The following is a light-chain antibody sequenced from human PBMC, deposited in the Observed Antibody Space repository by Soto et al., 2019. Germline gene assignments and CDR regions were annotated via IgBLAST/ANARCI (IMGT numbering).Light chain of an antibody. CDR3: SSYTSSSTLYV. CDR1: SSDVGGYNY. J-gene: IGLJ1*01. CDR2: KVS. V-gene: IGLV2-14*01. Sequence: QSVLTQPASVSGSPGQSITISCTGTSSDVGGYNYVSWYQQYPGRVPKLLIYKVSNRPSGVSRRFSGSKSGNTASLTISGLQAEDEADYYCSSYTSSSTLYVFGTGTKVTVL.